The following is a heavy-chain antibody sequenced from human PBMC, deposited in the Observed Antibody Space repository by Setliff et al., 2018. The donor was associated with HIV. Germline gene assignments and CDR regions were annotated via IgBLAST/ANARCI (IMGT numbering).Heavy chain of an antibody. Sequence: GGSLRLSCATSGFTFSDHWMSWVRQAPGKGLEWVANIKQDGSETYYVGSVKGRFTISRDNAKNSLYLQMNSLRPEDTALYYCARDIDSGSYYYYYMDVWGKGTTVTVSS. J-gene: IGHJ6*03. D-gene: IGHD1-26*01. CDR3: ARDIDSGSYYYYYMDV. V-gene: IGHV3-7*03. CDR1: GFTFSDHW. CDR2: IKQDGSET.